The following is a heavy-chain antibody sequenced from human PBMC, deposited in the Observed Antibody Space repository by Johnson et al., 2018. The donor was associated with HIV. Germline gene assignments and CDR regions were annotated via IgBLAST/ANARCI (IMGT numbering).Heavy chain of an antibody. V-gene: IGHV3-30-3*01. Sequence: SCAASGFTFSNYAMHWVRQAPGKGLEWVAVISHDGSNKYYADSVKGRFTISRDNSKNTLYLQMNSLRAEDTAVYFCARGPIADDAFDIWGQGTMVTVSS. J-gene: IGHJ3*02. CDR3: ARGPIADDAFDI. D-gene: IGHD3-16*02. CDR2: ISHDGSNK. CDR1: GFTFSNYA.